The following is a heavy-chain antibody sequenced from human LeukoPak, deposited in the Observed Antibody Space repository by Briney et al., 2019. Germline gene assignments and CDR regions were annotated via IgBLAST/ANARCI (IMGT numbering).Heavy chain of an antibody. D-gene: IGHD6-13*01. J-gene: IGHJ6*02. CDR1: GFTFSSYA. CDR3: ARRLGYSSSWYSNYYYYGMDV. V-gene: IGHV3-33*08. CDR2: IWYDGSDK. Sequence: PGGSLRLSCAASGFTFSSYAMSWVRQAPGKGLEWVALIWYDGSDKYYADSVKGRFTISRDNSKNTLHLQMNSLRAEDTAVYYCARRLGYSSSWYSNYYYYGMDVWGQGTTVTVSS.